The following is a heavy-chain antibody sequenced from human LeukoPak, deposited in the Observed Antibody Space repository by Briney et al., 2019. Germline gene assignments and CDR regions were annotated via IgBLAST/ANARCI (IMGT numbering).Heavy chain of an antibody. CDR3: ARVQGSSGWYYFDY. CDR1: XGTXXSYA. V-gene: IGHV1-69*01. Sequence: SCKAXXGTXXSYAISWVRQAPGQGLEWMGGIIPIFGKANYAQKFQGRVTITADESTSTAYMELSSLRSEDTAVYYCARVQGSSGWYYFDYWGQGTLVTVSS. CDR2: IIPIFGKA. D-gene: IGHD6-19*01. J-gene: IGHJ4*02.